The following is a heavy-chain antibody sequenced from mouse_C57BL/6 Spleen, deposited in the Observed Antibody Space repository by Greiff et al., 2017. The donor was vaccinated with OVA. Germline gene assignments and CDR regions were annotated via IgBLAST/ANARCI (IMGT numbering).Heavy chain of an antibody. J-gene: IGHJ4*01. CDR2: IYPGDGDT. CDR3: ARENAMDY. V-gene: IGHV1-54*01. Sequence: VQLQQSGAELVRPGTSVKVSCKASGYAFTNYLIEWVKQRPGQGLEWIGQIYPGDGDTNYNGKFKGKATLTADKSSSTAYMQLSSLTSEDSAVYFCARENAMDYWGQGTSVTVSS. CDR1: GYAFTNYL.